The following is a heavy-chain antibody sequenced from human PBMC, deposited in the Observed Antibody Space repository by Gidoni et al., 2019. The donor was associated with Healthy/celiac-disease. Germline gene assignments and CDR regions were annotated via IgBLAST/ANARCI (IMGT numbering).Heavy chain of an antibody. V-gene: IGHV2-5*02. CDR1: GFSLSTTGVG. D-gene: IGHD3-16*01. Sequence: QITLKESGPTLVKPTQTLTPTCTFSGFSLSTTGVGVGWIRQPPGKALEWLALIYWDDDKRYSPSLKRRLTITKDTSKNQVVLTMTNMDRVDTATYYCAHIQAPDYDYDWGSGDKLWFDPWGQGTLGTVSS. J-gene: IGHJ5*02. CDR3: AHIQAPDYDYDWGSGDKLWFDP. CDR2: IYWDDDK.